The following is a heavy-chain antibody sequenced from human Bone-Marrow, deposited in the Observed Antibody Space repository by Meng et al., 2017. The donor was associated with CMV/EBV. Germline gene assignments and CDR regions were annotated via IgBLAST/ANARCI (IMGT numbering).Heavy chain of an antibody. CDR2: INPNSGDT. J-gene: IGHJ6*02. CDR3: AKGERMDV. V-gene: IGHV1-2*06. CDR1: GDIFTGYY. Sequence: ASVKVSCKAFGDIFTGYYIHWVRQAPGQGLEWMGRINPNSGDTIYAQRFQGRVTMTRATSISTAYMELNRLQSDGTAVYYCAKGERMDVWGQGTTVTVSS. D-gene: IGHD6-25*01.